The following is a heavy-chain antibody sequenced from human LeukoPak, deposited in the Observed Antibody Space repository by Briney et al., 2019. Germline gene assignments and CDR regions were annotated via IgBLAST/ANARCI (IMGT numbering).Heavy chain of an antibody. CDR1: GGSFSGYY. CDR2: INHSGST. CDR3: ARGYYYDSSGYSYYYYYGMDV. Sequence: SETLSLTCAVYGGSFSGYYWSWIRQPPGKGLEGIGEINHSGSTNYTPSLKSRVTISVDTSKNQFPLKLSSVTAADTAVYYCARGYYYDSSGYSYYYYYGMDVWGQGTTVTVSS. J-gene: IGHJ6*02. V-gene: IGHV4-34*01. D-gene: IGHD3-22*01.